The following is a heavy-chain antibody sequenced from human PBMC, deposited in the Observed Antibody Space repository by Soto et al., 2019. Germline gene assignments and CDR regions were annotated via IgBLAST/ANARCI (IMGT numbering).Heavy chain of an antibody. CDR3: AREIVVVAAATAHYYYYGMDV. V-gene: IGHV1-69*13. CDR2: IIPIFGTA. D-gene: IGHD2-15*01. CDR1: GGTFSSYA. J-gene: IGHJ6*02. Sequence: ASVKVSCKASGGTFSSYAISWVRQAPGQGLEWMGGIIPIFGTANYAQKFQGRVTITADESTSTAYMELSSLRSEDTAVYYCAREIVVVAAATAHYYYYGMDVWGQGTTVTVSS.